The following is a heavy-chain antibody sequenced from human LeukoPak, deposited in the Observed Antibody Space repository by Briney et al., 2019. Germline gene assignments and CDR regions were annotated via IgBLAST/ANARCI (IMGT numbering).Heavy chain of an antibody. CDR1: EFTFSNYA. Sequence: GGSLRLSCAASEFTFSNYAVHWVRQAPGKGLQWVAVISYDGNTIHYADSVKGRFTISRDNSKNTLYLQMNSLRAEDTAVYYCARAGVSSSSSWYFDCWGQGTLVTVSS. CDR2: ISYDGNTI. CDR3: ARAGVSSSSSWYFDC. D-gene: IGHD6-13*01. V-gene: IGHV3-30-3*01. J-gene: IGHJ4*02.